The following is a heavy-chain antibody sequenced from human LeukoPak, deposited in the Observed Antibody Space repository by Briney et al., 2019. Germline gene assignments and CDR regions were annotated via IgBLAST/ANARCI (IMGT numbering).Heavy chain of an antibody. CDR1: GYTFISYG. J-gene: IGHJ4*02. Sequence: ASVKVSCKASGYTFISYGISWVRQAPGQGLEWMGWISAYNGNTNYAQKLQGRVTMTTDTSTSTAYMELRSLRSDDTAVYYCLLIEGAYYFDYWGQGTLVTVSS. V-gene: IGHV1-18*01. D-gene: IGHD6-19*01. CDR3: LLIEGAYYFDY. CDR2: ISAYNGNT.